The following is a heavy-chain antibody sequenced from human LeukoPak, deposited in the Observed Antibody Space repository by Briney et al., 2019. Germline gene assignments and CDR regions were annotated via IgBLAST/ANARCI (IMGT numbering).Heavy chain of an antibody. D-gene: IGHD1-26*01. CDR3: ARQLGATSRDY. Sequence: ASVKVSCKASGYTFTGYYMHWVRQAPGRGLEWMGWIIPNSGATNYAQNFQGRVTMTRDTSISTAYMELNRLTSDDTAVYYCARQLGATSRDYWGQGTLVTVSS. CDR2: IIPNSGAT. V-gene: IGHV1-2*02. CDR1: GYTFTGYY. J-gene: IGHJ4*02.